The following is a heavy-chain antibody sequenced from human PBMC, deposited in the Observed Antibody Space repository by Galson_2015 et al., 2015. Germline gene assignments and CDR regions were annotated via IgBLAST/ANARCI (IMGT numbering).Heavy chain of an antibody. Sequence: SVKVSCKASGYTFTGYYIHWVRQAPGQGLEWMGRITPNTGGTDYAQQFQGRVTMTRDTSISTVYMVLSRRSSDDTAVYYCARGGSQTYLRVGYFDYWGQGTLVTVSS. CDR1: GYTFTGYY. J-gene: IGHJ4*02. V-gene: IGHV1-2*06. D-gene: IGHD2/OR15-2a*01. CDR2: ITPNTGGT. CDR3: ARGGSQTYLRVGYFDY.